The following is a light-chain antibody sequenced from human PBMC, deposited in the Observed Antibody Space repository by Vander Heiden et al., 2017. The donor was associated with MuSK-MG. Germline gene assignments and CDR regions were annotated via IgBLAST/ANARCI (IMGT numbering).Light chain of an antibody. Sequence: DIQMTQSPSSLSASVGDRVTITCQASQDISNYLNWYQQKPGKAPKLLIYDASNLETVVPSRFSGSGSRTDFTFTISSLQPEDIATYYCQQYDNLLGTFGQGTKVEIK. CDR2: DAS. CDR1: QDISNY. V-gene: IGKV1-33*01. J-gene: IGKJ1*01. CDR3: QQYDNLLGT.